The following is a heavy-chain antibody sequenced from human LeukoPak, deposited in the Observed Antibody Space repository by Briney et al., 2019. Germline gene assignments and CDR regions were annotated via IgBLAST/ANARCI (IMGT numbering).Heavy chain of an antibody. CDR1: GDSISSTSYY. D-gene: IGHD6-6*01. CDR3: ARVSIAAGNYYYYYMDV. V-gene: IGHV4-61*01. CDR2: IYYSGST. Sequence: SETLSLTCTVSGDSISSTSYYWSWIRQPPGKGLEWIGYIYYSGSTNYNPSLKSRVTISVDTSKNQFSLKLSSVTAADTAVYYCARVSIAAGNYYYYYMDVWGKGTTVTVSS. J-gene: IGHJ6*03.